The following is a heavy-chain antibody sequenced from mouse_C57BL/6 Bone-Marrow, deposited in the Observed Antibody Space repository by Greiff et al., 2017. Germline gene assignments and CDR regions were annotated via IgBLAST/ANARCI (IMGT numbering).Heavy chain of an antibody. CDR1: GFNIKDDY. J-gene: IGHJ4*01. D-gene: IGHD2-5*01. CDR3: TTLYSNYLYYAMDY. Sequence: VQLQQSGAELVRPGASVKLSCTASGFNIKDDYMHWVKQRPEQGLEWIGWIDPENGDTEYASKFQGKATITADTSSNTAYLQLSSLTSEDTAVYYCTTLYSNYLYYAMDYWGQGTSVTVSS. V-gene: IGHV14-4*01. CDR2: IDPENGDT.